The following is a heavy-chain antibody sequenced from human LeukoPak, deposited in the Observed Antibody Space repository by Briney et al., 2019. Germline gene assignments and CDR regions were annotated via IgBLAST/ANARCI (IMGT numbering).Heavy chain of an antibody. J-gene: IGHJ4*02. CDR1: GGSISSSSYY. CDR2: ICYSGST. CDR3: ARHGYYDSSGYYSSFDY. D-gene: IGHD3-22*01. Sequence: SETLSLTCTVSGGSISSSSYYWGWIRQPPGKGLEWIGSICYSGSTYYNPSLKSRVTISVDTSKNQLSLKLSSVTAADTAVYYCARHGYYDSSGYYSSFDYWGQGTLVTVSS. V-gene: IGHV4-39*01.